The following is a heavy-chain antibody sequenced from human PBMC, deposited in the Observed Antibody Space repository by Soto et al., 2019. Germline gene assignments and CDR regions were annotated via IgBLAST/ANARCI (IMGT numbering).Heavy chain of an antibody. CDR2: IIPIFGTA. J-gene: IGHJ4*02. V-gene: IGHV1-69*06. Sequence: GASVKVSCKASGGTFSSYAIRWVRQAPGQGLEWMGGIIPIFGTANYAQKFQGRVTITADKSTSTAYMELSSLRAEDTAIYYCAKDMDLFIGVVPAATGSFDFWGQGTLVTVSS. CDR1: GGTFSSYA. D-gene: IGHD2-2*01. CDR3: AKDMDLFIGVVPAATGSFDF.